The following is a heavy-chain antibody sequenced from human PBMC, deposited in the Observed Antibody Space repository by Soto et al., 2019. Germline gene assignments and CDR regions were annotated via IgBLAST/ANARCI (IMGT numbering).Heavy chain of an antibody. Sequence: GESLKISCKGSGYSFTSYWISWVRQMPGKGLEWMGRIDPSDSYTNYSPSFQGHVTISADKSISTAYLQWSSLKASDTAMYYCARHDTTDYESGAHFYGDYWGQGTQVTVSS. D-gene: IGHD3-22*01. CDR2: IDPSDSYT. J-gene: IGHJ4*02. CDR3: ARHDTTDYESGAHFYGDY. V-gene: IGHV5-10-1*01. CDR1: GYSFTSYW.